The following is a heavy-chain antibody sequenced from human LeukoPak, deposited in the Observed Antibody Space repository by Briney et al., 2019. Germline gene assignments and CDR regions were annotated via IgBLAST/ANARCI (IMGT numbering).Heavy chain of an antibody. D-gene: IGHD6-19*01. Sequence: GGPLRLSCAASGFTFSSYAMHWVRQAPRKGLEWVAVISYDGSNKYYADSVKGRFTISRDNSKNTLYLQMNSLRAEDTAVYYCARSIAVAGFDYWGQGTLVTVSS. V-gene: IGHV3-30-3*01. CDR2: ISYDGSNK. J-gene: IGHJ4*02. CDR3: ARSIAVAGFDY. CDR1: GFTFSSYA.